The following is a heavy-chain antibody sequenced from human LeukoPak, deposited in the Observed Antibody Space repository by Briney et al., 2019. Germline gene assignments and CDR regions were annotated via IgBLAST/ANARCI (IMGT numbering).Heavy chain of an antibody. Sequence: SETLSLTCTVSGGSISSSSYYWGWIRQPPGKGLEWIGSIYYSGSTYYNPSLKSRVTISVDTSKNQFSLKLSSVTAADTAVYYCARTRYYYDSSGYYYFDYRGQGTLVTVSS. J-gene: IGHJ4*02. CDR3: ARTRYYYDSSGYYYFDY. CDR2: IYYSGST. CDR1: GGSISSSSYY. D-gene: IGHD3-22*01. V-gene: IGHV4-39*07.